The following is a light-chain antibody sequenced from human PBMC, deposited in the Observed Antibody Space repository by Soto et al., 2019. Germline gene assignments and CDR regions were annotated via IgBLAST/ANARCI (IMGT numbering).Light chain of an antibody. CDR3: LLTYPGVRI. Sequence: QAVVTQEPSLTVSPGGTVNLTSGSSTGSVTSDHFPFWFQQRPGQAPRTLIFDTNTKQSWTPARFSGSLLGGKAALTLSDAQPEDEADYYCLLTYPGVRIFGGGTQLTVL. V-gene: IGLV7-46*01. J-gene: IGLJ7*01. CDR1: TGSVTSDHF. CDR2: DTN.